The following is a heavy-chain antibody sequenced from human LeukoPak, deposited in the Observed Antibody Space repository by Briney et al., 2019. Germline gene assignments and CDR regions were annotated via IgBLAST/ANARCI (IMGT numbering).Heavy chain of an antibody. D-gene: IGHD5-12*01. V-gene: IGHV4-59*01. CDR3: ARGGYSGYDWEDWFDP. J-gene: IGHJ5*02. CDR2: IYYSGST. CDR1: GGSISSYY. Sequence: SETLSLTCTVSGGSISSYYWSWIRQPPGKGLEWIGYIYYSGSTNYNPSLKSRVTISVDTSKNQFSLKLSSVTAADTAVYYCARGGYSGYDWEDWFDPWGQGTLVTVSS.